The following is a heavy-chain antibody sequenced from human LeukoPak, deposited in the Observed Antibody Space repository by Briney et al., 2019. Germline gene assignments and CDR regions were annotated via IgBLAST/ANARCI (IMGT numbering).Heavy chain of an antibody. D-gene: IGHD6-6*01. CDR2: IGSSSSYI. J-gene: IGHJ4*02. CDR1: GFTFSSYS. CDR3: ARAGSSSFLTDY. V-gene: IGHV3-21*01. Sequence: GGSPRLSCAASGFTFSSYSMIWVRQAPGKGLEWVSSIGSSSSYIYYVDSVKGRFTISRDNAKNSLYLQMNSLRAEDTAVYYCARAGSSSFLTDYWGQGTLVTVSS.